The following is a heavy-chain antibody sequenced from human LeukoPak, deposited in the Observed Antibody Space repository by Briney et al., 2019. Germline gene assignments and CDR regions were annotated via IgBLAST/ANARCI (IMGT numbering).Heavy chain of an antibody. Sequence: ASVKVSCKTSGYTFTGYYMHWVRQAPGQGLEWMGWINPNSGGTNYAQKFQGRVTMTRDTSISTAYMELSRLRSDDTAVYYCARSPSSYDFWSGLDYWGQGTLVTVSS. CDR3: ARSPSSYDFWSGLDY. CDR2: INPNSGGT. CDR1: GYTFTGYY. J-gene: IGHJ4*02. D-gene: IGHD3-3*01. V-gene: IGHV1-2*02.